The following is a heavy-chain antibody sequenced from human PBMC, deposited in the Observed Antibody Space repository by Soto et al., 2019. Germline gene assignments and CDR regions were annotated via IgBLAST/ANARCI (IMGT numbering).Heavy chain of an antibody. CDR2: INPISGDT. D-gene: IGHD2-2*01. CDR3: ARVRRIPYAMDV. J-gene: IGHJ6*02. Sequence: ASAKVSCKVSGYTLTALSMHWVRQAPGKGLEWMGWINPISGDTNYAQKFQGRVTMTRDTSISTAYMDLSSLISGETAVYYCARVRRIPYAMDVWGQGTTVTVS. CDR1: GYTLTALS. V-gene: IGHV1-2*02.